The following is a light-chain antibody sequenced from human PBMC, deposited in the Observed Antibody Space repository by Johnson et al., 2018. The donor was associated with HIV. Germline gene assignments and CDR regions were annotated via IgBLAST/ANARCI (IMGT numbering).Light chain of an antibody. V-gene: IGLV1-51*01. CDR1: SSNIGNNY. J-gene: IGLJ1*01. CDR3: ETWDSGFSGV. CDR2: DNN. Sequence: QSVLTQPPPVSAAPGQRVTIPCSGSSSNIGNNYVSRYQQLTGTAPKLLIYDNNKRPPGIPDRFSGSKSGTSATRGITGLQTGDESDYYCETWDSGFSGVFGTWPAVPVL.